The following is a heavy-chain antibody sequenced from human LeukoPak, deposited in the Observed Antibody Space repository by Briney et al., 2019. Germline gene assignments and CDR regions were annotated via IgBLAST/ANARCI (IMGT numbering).Heavy chain of an antibody. CDR3: ARAGYCSSTSCLNWFDP. CDR1: GGSISSGSYY. D-gene: IGHD2-2*01. J-gene: IGHJ5*02. CDR2: INYSGRT. V-gene: IGHV4-39*01. Sequence: SETLSLTCTVSGGSISSGSYYWGWIRQPPGKDLEWIGNINYSGRTYYNPSLKSRVTISVDTSKNQFSLKLSSVTAADTAVYYCARAGYCSSTSCLNWFDPWGQGTLVTVSS.